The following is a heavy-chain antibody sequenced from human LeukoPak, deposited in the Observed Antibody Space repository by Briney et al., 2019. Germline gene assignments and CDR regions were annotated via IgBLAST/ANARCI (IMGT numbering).Heavy chain of an antibody. V-gene: IGHV4-30-2*01. J-gene: IGHJ2*01. CDR2: IYHSGST. CDR1: GGPISSGGYS. CDR3: ARVSSGSYYDWYFDL. Sequence: SETLSLTCAVSGGPISSGGYSWSWIRQPPGKGLEWIGYIYHSGSTYYNPSLKSRVTISVDRSKNQFSLKLSSVTAADTAVYYCARVSSGSYYDWYFDLWGRGTPVTVSS. D-gene: IGHD1-26*01.